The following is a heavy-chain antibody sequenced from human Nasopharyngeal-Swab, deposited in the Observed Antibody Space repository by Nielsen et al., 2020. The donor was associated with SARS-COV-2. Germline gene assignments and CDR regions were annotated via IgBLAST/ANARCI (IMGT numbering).Heavy chain of an antibody. Sequence: GGSLSLSCAASGFTFTNYNFNWVRQAPGKGLECVPSISSSSSYIYYADSVKGRFTISRDNAKNSLYLQMNSLRAEDTAVYYCARDGLDYDFWSAYFMDVWGQGTTVTVSS. CDR1: GFTFTNYN. CDR3: ARDGLDYDFWSAYFMDV. D-gene: IGHD3-3*01. CDR2: ISSSSSYI. J-gene: IGHJ6*02. V-gene: IGHV3-21*01.